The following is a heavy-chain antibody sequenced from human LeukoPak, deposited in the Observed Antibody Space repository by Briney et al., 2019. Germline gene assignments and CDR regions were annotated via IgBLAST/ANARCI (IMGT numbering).Heavy chain of an antibody. CDR1: GITFSSYG. D-gene: IGHD6-13*01. Sequence: GGSLRLSCGASGITFSSYGMHWVRQAPGKGLEWVASISSDGSNKYYADSVKGRITISRDNSKNTLYLQMNSLRIEDTAVYYCAKGGEVSSWYKRLKLYCDYWGQGTLVTVSS. J-gene: IGHJ4*02. V-gene: IGHV3-30*18. CDR3: AKGGEVSSWYKRLKLYCDY. CDR2: ISSDGSNK.